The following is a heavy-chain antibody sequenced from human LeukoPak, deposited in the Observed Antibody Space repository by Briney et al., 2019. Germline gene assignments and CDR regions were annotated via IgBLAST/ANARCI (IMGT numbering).Heavy chain of an antibody. V-gene: IGHV3-23*01. Sequence: GGSLRLSCAASGFTFSSYAMSWVRQAPGKGLEWVSAISGSGGSTYYADSVKGRFTISRDNSKNTLYLQMNSLRAEDTAVYYCAKETSQYYYDSSGYPGDATFDIWGQGTMVTVPS. CDR1: GFTFSSYA. J-gene: IGHJ3*02. CDR2: ISGSGGST. CDR3: AKETSQYYYDSSGYPGDATFDI. D-gene: IGHD3-22*01.